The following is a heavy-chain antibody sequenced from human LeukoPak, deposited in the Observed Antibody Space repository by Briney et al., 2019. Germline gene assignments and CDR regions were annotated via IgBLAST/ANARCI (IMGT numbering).Heavy chain of an antibody. J-gene: IGHJ5*02. CDR2: ISSSSSTI. Sequence: GSLRLSCAASGFTFSSYSMNWVRQAPGKGLECVSYISSSSSTIYYADSVKGRFTISRDNAKNSLYLQMNSLRAEDTAVYYCARAHYYDNWFDPWGQGTLVTVSS. CDR3: ARAHYYDNWFDP. CDR1: GFTFSSYS. D-gene: IGHD3-10*01. V-gene: IGHV3-48*04.